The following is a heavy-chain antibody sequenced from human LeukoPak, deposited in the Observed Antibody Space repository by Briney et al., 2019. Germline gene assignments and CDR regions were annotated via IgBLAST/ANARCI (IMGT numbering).Heavy chain of an antibody. Sequence: ASVKVSCKASGGTFSSYAISWVRQAPGQGLEWMGRIIPIFGTANHAQKFQGRVTITTDESTSTAYMELSSLRSEDTAVYYCARDSVLMVYATPNDAFDIWGQGTMVTVSS. V-gene: IGHV1-69*05. CDR2: IIPIFGTA. J-gene: IGHJ3*02. CDR3: ARDSVLMVYATPNDAFDI. CDR1: GGTFSSYA. D-gene: IGHD2-8*01.